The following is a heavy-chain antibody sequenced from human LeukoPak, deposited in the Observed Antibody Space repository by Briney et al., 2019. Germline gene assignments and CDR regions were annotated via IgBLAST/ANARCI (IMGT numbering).Heavy chain of an antibody. D-gene: IGHD2-2*01. Sequence: GGSLRLSCVASGFTFSSYEMNWVRQAPGKGLEWVSYITNTGTTIYYADSVKGRFTISRDNAKNSLYLQMNSLRAEDTAVYYCARDVQLGYCSSTSCYQGLFDYWGQGTLVTVSS. CDR3: ARDVQLGYCSSTSCYQGLFDY. CDR1: GFTFSSYE. V-gene: IGHV3-48*03. J-gene: IGHJ4*02. CDR2: ITNTGTTI.